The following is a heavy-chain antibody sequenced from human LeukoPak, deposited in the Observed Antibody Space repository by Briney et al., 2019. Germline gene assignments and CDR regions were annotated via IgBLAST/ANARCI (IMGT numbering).Heavy chain of an antibody. Sequence: SETLSLTCTVSGGSISSSSYYWGWIRQPPGKGLEWIGSIYYSGSTYYNPSLKSRVTISVDTSKNQLSLKLSSVTAADTAVYYCASQGSGSADYWGQGTLVTVSS. CDR1: GGSISSSSYY. V-gene: IGHV4-39*01. D-gene: IGHD3-10*01. CDR3: ASQGSGSADY. J-gene: IGHJ4*02. CDR2: IYYSGST.